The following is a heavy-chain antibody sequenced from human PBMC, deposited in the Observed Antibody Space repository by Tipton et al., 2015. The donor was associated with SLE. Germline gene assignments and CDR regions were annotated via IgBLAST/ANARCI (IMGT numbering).Heavy chain of an antibody. CDR3: ATIAVAGQNIDY. D-gene: IGHD6-19*01. CDR1: GFTFSSYE. J-gene: IGHJ4*02. V-gene: IGHV3-48*03. Sequence: SLRLSCAASGFTFSSYEMNWVRQAPGKGLEWVSYISSSGSTIYYADSVKGRFTISRDNAKNSLYLQMNSLRAEDTAVYYCATIAVAGQNIDYWGQGTLVTVSS. CDR2: ISSSGSTI.